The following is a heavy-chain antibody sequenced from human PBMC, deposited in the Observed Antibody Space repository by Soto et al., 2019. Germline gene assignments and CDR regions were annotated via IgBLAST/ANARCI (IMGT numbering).Heavy chain of an antibody. J-gene: IGHJ4*02. CDR3: ARADTAMDPFDY. Sequence: SVKVSCKASGGTFSSYAISWVRQAPGQGLEWMGGIIPIFGTANYAQKFQGRVTITADESTSTAYMELSSLRSEDTAVYYCARADTAMDPFDYWGQGTLVTVSS. V-gene: IGHV1-69*13. D-gene: IGHD5-18*01. CDR1: GGTFSSYA. CDR2: IIPIFGTA.